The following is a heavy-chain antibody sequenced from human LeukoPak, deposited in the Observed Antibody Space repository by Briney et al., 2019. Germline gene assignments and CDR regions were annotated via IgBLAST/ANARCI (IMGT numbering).Heavy chain of an antibody. V-gene: IGHV4-4*07. J-gene: IGHJ4*02. CDR2: IYTSGST. D-gene: IGHD3-22*01. CDR1: GGSISSYY. Sequence: RPSETLSLTCTVSGGSISSYYWSWIRQPAGKGLEWIGRIYTSGSTNYNPSLKSRVTISIDKSKNQFSLILSSVTAADTAMYYCLSSDNYCFDYWGQGTLVTVSS. CDR3: LSSDNYCFDY.